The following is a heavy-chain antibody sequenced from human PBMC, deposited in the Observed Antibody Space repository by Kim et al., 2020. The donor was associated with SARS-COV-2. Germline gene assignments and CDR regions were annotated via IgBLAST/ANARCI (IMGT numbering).Heavy chain of an antibody. J-gene: IGHJ4*02. V-gene: IGHV1-18*01. Sequence: ASVKVSCKASGYTFTSYGISWVRQAPGQGLEWMGWISAYNGNTNYAQKLQGRVTMTTDTSTSTAYMELRSLRSDDTAVYYCARDPWTIGELFFFDYWGQGTLVTVSS. CDR2: ISAYNGNT. CDR3: ARDPWTIGELFFFDY. CDR1: GYTFTSYG. D-gene: IGHD3-10*01.